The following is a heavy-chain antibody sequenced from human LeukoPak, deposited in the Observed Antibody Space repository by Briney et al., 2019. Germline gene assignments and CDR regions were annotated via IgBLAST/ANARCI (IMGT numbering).Heavy chain of an antibody. CDR3: AGGLGFYTLFDN. J-gene: IGHJ4*02. V-gene: IGHV1-46*01. CDR2: INTNDGTT. D-gene: IGHD2/OR15-2a*01. CDR1: GYTFTNFF. Sequence: ASVKVSCKASGYTFTNFFMHWVRQAPGQGLEWMGLINTNDGTTSYQHKFHGRVTMTRDTSTSTVYMEQSSLRSEDTAVYYCAGGLGFYTLFDNWGQGTLVAVSS.